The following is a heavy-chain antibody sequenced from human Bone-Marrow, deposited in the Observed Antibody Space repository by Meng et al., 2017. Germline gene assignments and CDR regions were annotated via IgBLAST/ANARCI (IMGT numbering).Heavy chain of an antibody. D-gene: IGHD4-11*01. Sequence: VRLRQWGAGRLKPSETLSLTFVVSGGSFSNYYWSWIRQPPGKGLEWIGEINHSGSTNYNPSLGRRATISVDTSQNNLSLKLSSVTAADSAVYYCARGPTTMAHDFDYWGQGTLVTVSS. V-gene: IGHV4-34*01. CDR3: ARGPTTMAHDFDY. J-gene: IGHJ4*02. CDR1: GGSFSNYY. CDR2: INHSGST.